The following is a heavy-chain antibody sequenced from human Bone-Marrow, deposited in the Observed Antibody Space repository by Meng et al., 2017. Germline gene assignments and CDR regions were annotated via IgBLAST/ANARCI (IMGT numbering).Heavy chain of an antibody. CDR2: IYYTGST. Sequence: QLQLQESGPGLVKPSETLSLTCTVSGGSISSSFFYWGGVRQPPGTGLEWIGSIYYTGSTYYNPSLKSRVTISIDTSKNQFSLKLSSVTAADTAVYYCARLDDTGIDYWGQGILVTVSS. V-gene: IGHV4-39*01. CDR1: GGSISSSFFY. D-gene: IGHD5-18*01. J-gene: IGHJ4*02. CDR3: ARLDDTGIDY.